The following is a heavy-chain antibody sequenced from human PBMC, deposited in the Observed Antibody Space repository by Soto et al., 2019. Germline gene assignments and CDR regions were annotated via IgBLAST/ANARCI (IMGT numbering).Heavy chain of an antibody. CDR1: GYSFTSYW. J-gene: IGHJ6*02. V-gene: IGHV5-51*01. CDR3: ARRGYCSGGSCYHPDYYYYGMDV. D-gene: IGHD2-15*01. CDR2: IYPGDSDT. Sequence: PGESLKISSKGSGYSFTSYWIGWVRPLPGKGLEWMGIIYPGDSDTRYSPSFQGQVTISADKSISTAYLQWSSLKASDTAMYYCARRGYCSGGSCYHPDYYYYGMDVWGQGTTVTVSS.